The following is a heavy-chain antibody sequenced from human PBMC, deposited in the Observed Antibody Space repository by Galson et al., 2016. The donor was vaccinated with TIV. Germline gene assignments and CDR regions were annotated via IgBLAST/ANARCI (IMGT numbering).Heavy chain of an antibody. CDR2: IWHDGSDK. CDR3: ARVFADYYVDY. CDR1: GFTFGSYG. Sequence: SLRLSCAASGFTFGSYGMRWVRQAPGKGLEWVAFIWHDGSDKNYGDSVKGRFTISRDNSKNTLYLQMNRLRAEDTAVYYCARVFADYYVDYWGQGTLVTVSS. V-gene: IGHV3-33*08. D-gene: IGHD3-10*02. J-gene: IGHJ4*02.